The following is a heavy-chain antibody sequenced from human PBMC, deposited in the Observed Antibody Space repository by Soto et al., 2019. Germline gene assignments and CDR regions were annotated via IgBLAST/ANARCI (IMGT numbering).Heavy chain of an antibody. CDR1: GFTFSLFE. CDR2: ISSSGSTA. V-gene: IGHV3-48*03. D-gene: IGHD3-10*01. CDR3: TRAAWFPYLSFY. Sequence: GGSLRLSCAASGFTFSLFELHWVRQAPGKGLEWISYISSSGSTAYYASSVEGRFTISRDNANNSVYLQMDSLRAEDTALYYCTRAAWFPYLSFYWGQGALVTVSS. J-gene: IGHJ4*02.